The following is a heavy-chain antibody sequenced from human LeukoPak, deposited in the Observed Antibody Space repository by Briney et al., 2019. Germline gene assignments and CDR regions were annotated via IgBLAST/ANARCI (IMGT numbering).Heavy chain of an antibody. CDR1: GYTFTGYY. CDR2: INPNSGGT. Sequence: ASVKVSCKASGYTFTGYYMHWVRQAPGQGLEWMGWINPNSGGTNYAQKFQGRVTMTRDTSITTAYLQWSSLKASDTAVYYCARSGESGVAARDFNFWGQGTLVTVSS. J-gene: IGHJ4*02. D-gene: IGHD6-6*01. CDR3: ARSGESGVAARDFNF. V-gene: IGHV1-2*02.